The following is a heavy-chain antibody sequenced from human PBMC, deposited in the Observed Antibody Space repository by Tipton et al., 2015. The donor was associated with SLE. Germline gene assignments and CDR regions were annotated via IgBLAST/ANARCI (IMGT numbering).Heavy chain of an antibody. CDR2: INNSGNT. Sequence: TLSLTCTVSGGSINSYYWSWIRQPPGKGLEWIGRINNSGNTNYNSSLKSRVTMSVDTSKRQFSLNLTSVTAADTAVYFCARGSDGEYVRYFDVWGPGTLVTVSS. J-gene: IGHJ2*01. CDR1: GGSINSYY. V-gene: IGHV4-4*07. CDR3: ARGSDGEYVRYFDV. D-gene: IGHD4-17*01.